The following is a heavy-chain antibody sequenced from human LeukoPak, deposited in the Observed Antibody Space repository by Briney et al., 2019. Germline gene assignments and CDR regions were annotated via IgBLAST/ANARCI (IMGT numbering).Heavy chain of an antibody. CDR1: GFTFSIYA. V-gene: IGHV3-23*01. D-gene: IGHD2-21*01. J-gene: IGHJ4*02. CDR3: GRKWHMEN. CDR2: INDSGDNI. Sequence: PGGSLRLSCEASGFTFSIYAMTWVRQAPGKGLEWVSDINDSGDNIYYADSVKGRFTVSRDNSKSTLYLQLNSLRAEDTAIYYCGRKWHMENWGQGTLVTVSS.